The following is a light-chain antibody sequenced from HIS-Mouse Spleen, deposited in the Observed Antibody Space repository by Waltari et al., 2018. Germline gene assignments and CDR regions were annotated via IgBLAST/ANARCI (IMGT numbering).Light chain of an antibody. J-gene: IGLJ3*02. CDR1: SSDAGSYNL. V-gene: IGLV2-23*03. CDR2: EGS. Sequence: QSALTQPASVSGSPGQSITISCTGTSSDAGSYNLVSWYQPHPGKAPKLMIYEGSKRPSGVSNRFSGSKSGNTASLTISGLQAEDEADYYCCSYAGSSTFVFGGGTKLTVL. CDR3: CSYAGSSTFV.